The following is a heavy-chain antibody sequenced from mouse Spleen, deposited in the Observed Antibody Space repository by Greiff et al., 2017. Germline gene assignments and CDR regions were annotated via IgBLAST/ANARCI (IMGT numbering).Heavy chain of an antibody. CDR2: IDPETGGT. CDR1: GYTFTDYE. CDR3: TSVGLRRTPWFAY. V-gene: IGHV1-15*01. J-gene: IGHJ3*01. D-gene: IGHD2-4*01. Sequence: QVQLQQSGAELVRPGASVTLSCKASGYTFTDYEMHWVKQTPVHGLEWIGAIDPETGGTAYNQKFKGKAILTADKSSSTAYMELRSLTSEDSAVYYCTSVGLRRTPWFAYWGQWTLVTVSA.